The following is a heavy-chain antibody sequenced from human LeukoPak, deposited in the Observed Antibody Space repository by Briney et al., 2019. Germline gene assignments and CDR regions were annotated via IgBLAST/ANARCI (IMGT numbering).Heavy chain of an antibody. CDR3: ARLARDYVWGSYRPRSRYFDY. CDR2: IYYSGST. J-gene: IGHJ4*02. Sequence: SETLSLTCTVSGGSISSYYWSWIRQPPGKGLEWIGYIYYSGSTNYNPSLKSRVTISVDTSKNQFSLKLSSVTAADTAVYYCARLARDYVWGSYRPRSRYFDYWGQGTLVTVSS. V-gene: IGHV4-59*12. CDR1: GGSISSYY. D-gene: IGHD3-16*02.